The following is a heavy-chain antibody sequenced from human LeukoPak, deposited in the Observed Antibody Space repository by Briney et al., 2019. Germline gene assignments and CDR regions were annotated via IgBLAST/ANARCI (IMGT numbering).Heavy chain of an antibody. CDR2: ISGSGGST. J-gene: IGHJ4*02. Sequence: GGSLRLSCAASGFTFSSYAMSWVRQAPGKGLEWVSAISGSGGSTYYADSVKGRFTISRDNSKNTLFLQMNSLRAEDTAVYYCAKASSSMVRGAYFDYWGQGTLVTVSS. V-gene: IGHV3-23*01. CDR1: GFTFSSYA. D-gene: IGHD3-10*01. CDR3: AKASSSMVRGAYFDY.